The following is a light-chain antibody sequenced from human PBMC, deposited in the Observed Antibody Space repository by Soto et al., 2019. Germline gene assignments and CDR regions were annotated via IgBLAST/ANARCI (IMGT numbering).Light chain of an antibody. Sequence: DIQMTQSPSSLSASVGDRVTITCRASQGIDTYLAWYQQKPGQVPKLLIYAASTLQSGVPSRFSGSGSGTDVTLTISSLQPEDVATYFCQKYTRGPFTFGPGTKVDIK. V-gene: IGKV1-27*01. CDR2: AAS. J-gene: IGKJ3*01. CDR1: QGIDTY. CDR3: QKYTRGPFT.